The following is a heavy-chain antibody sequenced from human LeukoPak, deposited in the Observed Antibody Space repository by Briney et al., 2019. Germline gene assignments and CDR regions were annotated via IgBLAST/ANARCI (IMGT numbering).Heavy chain of an antibody. Sequence: GGSLRLPCAASGFTFSAYGVTWVRQAPGKGLEWVSSMGFSGDNVHYADSVKGRFAISRDNSKNTLYLQMNRLRAEDAAVYYCAKDPNGDYVGAFDTWGQGTMVIVSS. J-gene: IGHJ3*02. D-gene: IGHD4-17*01. CDR3: AKDPNGDYVGAFDT. CDR2: MGFSGDNV. V-gene: IGHV3-23*01. CDR1: GFTFSAYG.